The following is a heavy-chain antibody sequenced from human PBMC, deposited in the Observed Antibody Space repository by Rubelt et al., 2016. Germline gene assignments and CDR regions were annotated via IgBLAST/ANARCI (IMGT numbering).Heavy chain of an antibody. D-gene: IGHD3-3*01. CDR3: AREGGWSGYYLLDY. Sequence: EVQLVESGGGLVQPGGSLRLSCAASGFTFSSDWMSWVRQAPGKGLEWVANIKQDGSEKYYVDSVNGRFTISRDNAKNSLDLPVNSLRAGDTAVYYCAREGGWSGYYLLDYWGQGILVTVSS. CDR2: IKQDGSEK. CDR1: GFTFSSDW. V-gene: IGHV3-7*04. J-gene: IGHJ4*02.